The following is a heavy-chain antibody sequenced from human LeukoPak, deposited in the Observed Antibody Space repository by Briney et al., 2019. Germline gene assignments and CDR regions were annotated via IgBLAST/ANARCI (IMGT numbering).Heavy chain of an antibody. CDR1: GFTFSSYG. CDR2: IGAAGDT. J-gene: IGHJ6*03. CDR3: ARGDSSYYYMYV. D-gene: IGHD3-22*01. V-gene: IGHV3-13*01. Sequence: AGGSLRLSCAASGFTFSSYGMHWVRQATGKGLEWVSAIGAAGDTYYPGSVKGRFTISRENAKDSLYLQMNSLRDGDTAVYYCARGDSSYYYMYVWGKGTTVTVSS.